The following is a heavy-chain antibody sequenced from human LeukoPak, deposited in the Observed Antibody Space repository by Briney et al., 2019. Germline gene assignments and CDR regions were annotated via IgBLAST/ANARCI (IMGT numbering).Heavy chain of an antibody. V-gene: IGHV3-33*01. CDR1: GFTFSSYG. Sequence: GGSLRLSCAAPGFTFSSYGMHWVRQAPGKGLEWVAVIWYDGSNKYYADSVKGRFTISRDNSKNTLYLQMNSLRAEDTAVYYCARDDYGDYFFDYWGQGTLVTVSS. J-gene: IGHJ4*02. CDR2: IWYDGSNK. D-gene: IGHD4-17*01. CDR3: ARDDYGDYFFDY.